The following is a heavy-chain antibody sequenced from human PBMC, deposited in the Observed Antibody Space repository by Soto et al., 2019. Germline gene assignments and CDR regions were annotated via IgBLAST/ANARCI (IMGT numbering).Heavy chain of an antibody. D-gene: IGHD1-7*01. CDR2: ISSSGSTI. J-gene: IGHJ3*02. Sequence: PGGSLRLSCAASGFTFSSYEMNWVRQAPGKGLEWVSYISSSGSTIYYADSVKGRFTISRDNAKNSLYLQMNSLRAEDTAVYYCARLITGTTVAGAFAIWGRGTMVTVSS. V-gene: IGHV3-48*03. CDR3: ARLITGTTVAGAFAI. CDR1: GFTFSSYE.